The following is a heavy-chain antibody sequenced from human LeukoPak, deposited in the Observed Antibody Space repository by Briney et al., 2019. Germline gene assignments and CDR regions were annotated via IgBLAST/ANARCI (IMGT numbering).Heavy chain of an antibody. CDR1: GGSISSYY. Sequence: RSETLSLTCTVSGGSISSYYWSWIRQPPGKGLEWIGYIYYSGSTNYNPSLKSRVTISVDTSKNQFSLKLSSVTAADTAVYYCAALTYYYDSSGYYELGLFDYWGQGTLVTVSS. J-gene: IGHJ4*02. D-gene: IGHD3-22*01. CDR2: IYYSGST. CDR3: AALTYYYDSSGYYELGLFDY. V-gene: IGHV4-59*01.